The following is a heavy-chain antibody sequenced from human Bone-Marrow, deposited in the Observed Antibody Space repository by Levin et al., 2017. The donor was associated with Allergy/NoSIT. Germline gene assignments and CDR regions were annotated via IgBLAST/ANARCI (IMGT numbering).Heavy chain of an antibody. J-gene: IGHJ4*02. CDR1: GFAFSNAW. V-gene: IGHV3-15*01. CDR3: TAGVGASDHDY. Sequence: GESLKISCAASGFAFSNAWMSWVRQAPGKGLEWVGRIKTKNDGGTIDYGAPVKGRFTISRDDSTNTVHLQMNSLKTEDTAVYYCTAGVGASDHDYWGQGSLVIVSS. CDR2: IKTKNDGGTI. D-gene: IGHD1-26*01.